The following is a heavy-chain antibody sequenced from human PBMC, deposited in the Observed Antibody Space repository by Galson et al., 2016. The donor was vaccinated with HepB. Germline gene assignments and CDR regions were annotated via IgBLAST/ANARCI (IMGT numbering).Heavy chain of an antibody. CDR3: ARSPASGWSTDFFDY. J-gene: IGHJ4*02. Sequence: SLRLSCAAFGFTFSNSAMSWVRLAPGKGLEWVSIITDSGHDTYYADPLKGRFTISRDNSRNTMYLQMNGLRVEDTAVYYCARSPASGWSTDFFDYWGLGTLVTVSS. CDR2: ITDSGHDT. D-gene: IGHD6-19*01. CDR1: GFTFSNSA. V-gene: IGHV3-23*01.